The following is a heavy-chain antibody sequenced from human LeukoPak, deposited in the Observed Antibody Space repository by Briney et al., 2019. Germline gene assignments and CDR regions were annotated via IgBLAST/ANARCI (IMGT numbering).Heavy chain of an antibody. D-gene: IGHD3-10*01. J-gene: IGHJ4*02. CDR3: AKFQNYYGSGSYYNPIDY. CDR2: ISDNGIST. Sequence: GGSLRLSCAASGFTFSSYAMSWVRQAPGKGLEWVSTISDNGISTYYADSVKGRFTISRDNSKNTLDLQMNSLRAEDTAVYYCAKFQNYYGSGSYYNPIDYWGQGTVVTVSS. V-gene: IGHV3-23*01. CDR1: GFTFSSYA.